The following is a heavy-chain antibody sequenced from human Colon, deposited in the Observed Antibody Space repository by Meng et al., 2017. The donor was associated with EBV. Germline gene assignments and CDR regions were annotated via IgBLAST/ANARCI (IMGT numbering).Heavy chain of an antibody. CDR3: ARVSSGWDYFDY. CDR1: GGSGSSGGYY. J-gene: IGHJ4*02. CDR2: IYYSGST. Sequence: QGQVQESGPGLVKPSQTLSLTCTVSGGSGSSGGYYWTWIRQHPGKGLEWFGHIYYSGSTFYNPSLKRRVIISIDTSKNQFSLNLRSVTAADTAVYYCARVSSGWDYFDYWGQGTLVTVSS. D-gene: IGHD6-19*01. V-gene: IGHV4-31*03.